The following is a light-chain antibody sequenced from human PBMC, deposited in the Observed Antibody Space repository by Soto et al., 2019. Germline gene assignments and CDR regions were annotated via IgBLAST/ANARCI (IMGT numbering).Light chain of an antibody. V-gene: IGLV2-23*02. Sequence: QSALTQPASVSGSPGQSITISCTGTSSDVATYNLVSWYQQRPGTAPQLIIYEVTKRPSGVSTRFSGSQSGNTASLTISGLQADVEADYYCCSWVFGGGTKLTVL. CDR3: CSWV. CDR1: SSDVATYNL. CDR2: EVT. J-gene: IGLJ3*02.